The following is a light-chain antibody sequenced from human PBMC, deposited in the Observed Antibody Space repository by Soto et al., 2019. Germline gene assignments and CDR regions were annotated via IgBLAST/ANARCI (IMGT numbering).Light chain of an antibody. CDR3: QRANSFPPYT. Sequence: DIQMTQSPSSVSASVGDRVTITCRASQNIDSWLAWYQQKPGKAPKLLIYSASTLQGGVPSRFSGSGSGTDFTLTISSLQPEDFATYFCQRANSFPPYTFGQGTKVDIK. CDR2: SAS. CDR1: QNIDSW. J-gene: IGKJ2*01. V-gene: IGKV1-12*01.